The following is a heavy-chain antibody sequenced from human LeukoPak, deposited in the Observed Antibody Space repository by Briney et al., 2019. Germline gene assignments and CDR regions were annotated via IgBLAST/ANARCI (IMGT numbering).Heavy chain of an antibody. Sequence: GGSLRLSCAASGFTFSSYWMSWVRQAPGKGLEWVANIKQDGSEKYYVDSVKGRFTTSRDNAKNSLYLQMNSLRAEDTAVYYCARVNFWSGYPNFDYWGQGTLVTVSS. D-gene: IGHD3-3*01. CDR3: ARVNFWSGYPNFDY. CDR2: IKQDGSEK. V-gene: IGHV3-7*01. J-gene: IGHJ4*02. CDR1: GFTFSSYW.